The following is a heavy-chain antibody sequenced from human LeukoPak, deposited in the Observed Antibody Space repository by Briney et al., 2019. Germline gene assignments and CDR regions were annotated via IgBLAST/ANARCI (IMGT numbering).Heavy chain of an antibody. CDR2: ISYDGSNK. J-gene: IGHJ6*02. Sequence: GRSLRLSCAASGFTFSSYGMHWVPQAPGKGLEWVAVISYDGSNKYYADSVKGRFTISRDNSKNTLYLQMNSLRAEDTAVYYCAKFASSDSSMDVWGQGTTVTVSS. CDR3: AKFASSDSSMDV. V-gene: IGHV3-30*18. CDR1: GFTFSSYG. D-gene: IGHD6-6*01.